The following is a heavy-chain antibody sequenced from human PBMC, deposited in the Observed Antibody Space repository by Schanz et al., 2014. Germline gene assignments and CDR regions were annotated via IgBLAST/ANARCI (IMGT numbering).Heavy chain of an antibody. Sequence: QAQLQQWGAGLLKPSETLSLTCAVYGGSFNYYWSWIRPPPGKGLGWIGEINHSGNTLYNPSVKGRFAIPVDTPKKQLSLRLSSVTAADTAVYCCAISLYCGAACVPWGQGTLVTVSS. CDR1: GGSFNYY. D-gene: IGHD2-21*01. J-gene: IGHJ5*02. CDR3: AISLYCGAACVP. CDR2: INHSGNT. V-gene: IGHV4-34*01.